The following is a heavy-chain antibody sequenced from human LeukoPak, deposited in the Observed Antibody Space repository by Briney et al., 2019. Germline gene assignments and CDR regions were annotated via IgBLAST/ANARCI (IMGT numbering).Heavy chain of an antibody. CDR1: GYTFTSYG. J-gene: IGHJ5*02. CDR2: ISAYNGNT. V-gene: IGHV1-18*01. D-gene: IGHD6-13*01. Sequence: GASVKVSCKASGYTFTSYGISWVRQAPGQGLEWMGWISAYNGNTNYAQKLQGRVTMTTDTSTSTAYMELRSLRSDDTAVYYCARGIAAAGKGDWWFDPWGQGTLVTVSS. CDR3: ARGIAAAGKGDWWFDP.